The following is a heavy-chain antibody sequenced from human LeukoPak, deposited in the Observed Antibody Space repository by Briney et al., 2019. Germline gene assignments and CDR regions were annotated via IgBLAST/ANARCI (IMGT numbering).Heavy chain of an antibody. V-gene: IGHV1-18*01. J-gene: IGHJ5*02. CDR2: ITTYNGNT. Sequence: ASVKVSCKASGYTFTNFGISWVRQAPGQGLEWLGWITTYNGNTNYAQKFQGRVTITTDESTSTAYMELSSLRSEDTAVYYCARGGIAAAGMGWFDPWGQGTLVTVSS. CDR1: GYTFTNFG. D-gene: IGHD6-13*01. CDR3: ARGGIAAAGMGWFDP.